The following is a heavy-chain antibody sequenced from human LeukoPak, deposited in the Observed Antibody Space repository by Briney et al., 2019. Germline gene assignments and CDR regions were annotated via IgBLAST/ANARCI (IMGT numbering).Heavy chain of an antibody. CDR2: IYYSGST. D-gene: IGHD5-18*01. Sequence: SETLSLTYTVSGGSISSGDYYWSWIRQPPGKGLEWIGYIYYSGSTYYNPSLKSRVTISVDTSKNQFSLKLSSVTAADTAVYYCARVKELWFNPWGQGTLVTVSS. CDR1: GGSISSGDYY. V-gene: IGHV4-30-4*01. CDR3: ARVKELWFNP. J-gene: IGHJ4*02.